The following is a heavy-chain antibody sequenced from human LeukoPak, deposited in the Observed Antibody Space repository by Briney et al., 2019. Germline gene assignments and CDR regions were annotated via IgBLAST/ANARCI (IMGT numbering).Heavy chain of an antibody. V-gene: IGHV1-8*01. Sequence: ASVKVSCKASGYTFTSYDINWVRQATGQGLEWMGWMNPNSGNTGYAQKFQGRVTITRNTSISTAYMELSSLRSEDTAVYYCARVLLSVGYSYGSDAFDIWSQGTMVTVSS. CDR3: ARVLLSVGYSYGSDAFDI. J-gene: IGHJ3*02. D-gene: IGHD5-18*01. CDR1: GYTFTSYD. CDR2: MNPNSGNT.